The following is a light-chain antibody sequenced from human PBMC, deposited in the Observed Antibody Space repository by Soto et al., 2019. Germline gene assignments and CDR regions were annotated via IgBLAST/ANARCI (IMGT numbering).Light chain of an antibody. Sequence: EIVMTQSPATLSVSPGERATLSCRASQSVSSNLAWYQQGPGQAPRLLIYGAYTRATGIPANFSGSGSGTEFTLSISSLQSEDFAVYSCQQYSNWPPTFGPGTKVDVK. V-gene: IGKV3-15*01. CDR3: QQYSNWPPT. J-gene: IGKJ3*01. CDR1: QSVSSN. CDR2: GAY.